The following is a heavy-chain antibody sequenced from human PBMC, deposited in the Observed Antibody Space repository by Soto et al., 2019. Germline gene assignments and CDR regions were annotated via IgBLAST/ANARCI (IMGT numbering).Heavy chain of an antibody. D-gene: IGHD1-26*01. J-gene: IGHJ5*02. CDR3: ARPSGSYPRFWFDP. CDR1: GGSISSSSYY. Sequence: QLQLQESGPGLVKPSETLSLTCTVSGGSISSSSYYWGWIRQPPGKGLEWIGSIYYSGSTYYNPSLKSRVTISVDTSKNQFSLKLSSVTAADTAVYYCARPSGSYPRFWFDPWGQGTLVTVSS. V-gene: IGHV4-39*01. CDR2: IYYSGST.